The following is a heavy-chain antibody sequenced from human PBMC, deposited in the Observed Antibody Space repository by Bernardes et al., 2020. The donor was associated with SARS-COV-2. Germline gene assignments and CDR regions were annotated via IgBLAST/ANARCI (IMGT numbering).Heavy chain of an antibody. CDR2: ISGYADNT. Sequence: GGSLRLSCAASGFTLSPYAMSWVRQAPGKGLEWVSGISGYADNTYYADSVKGRFTISRDNSKNTLYLQMNSLRAEDTAVYYCAKDYSVIGQAVYYYGLDVWGQGTTVTVSS. CDR3: AKDYSVIGQAVYYYGLDV. J-gene: IGHJ6*02. CDR1: GFTLSPYA. D-gene: IGHD4-4*01. V-gene: IGHV3-23*01.